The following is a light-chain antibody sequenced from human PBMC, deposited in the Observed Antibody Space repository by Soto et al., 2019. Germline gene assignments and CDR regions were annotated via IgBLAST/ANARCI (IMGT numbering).Light chain of an antibody. V-gene: IGKV3-15*01. Sequence: EIVLTQSPATLSVSPGERVTLSCRASQSVDINLAWYQQKPGQAPRLLIYGASTRATDMSGTFSGRGSGTEFTLTIGNVRPEDFAVYYCQQSGSWPRTFGQGTKVEIK. J-gene: IGKJ1*01. CDR3: QQSGSWPRT. CDR2: GAS. CDR1: QSVDIN.